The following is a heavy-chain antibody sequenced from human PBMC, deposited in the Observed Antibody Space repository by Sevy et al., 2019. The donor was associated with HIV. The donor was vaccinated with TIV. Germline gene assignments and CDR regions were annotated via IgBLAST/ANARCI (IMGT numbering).Heavy chain of an antibody. CDR2: IRYDGSNK. CDR1: GFTFSSYG. D-gene: IGHD4-4*01. CDR3: AKEEPDYSPHDAFDI. Sequence: GSLRLSCAASGFTFSSYGMHWVRQAPGKGLEWVAFIRYDGSNKYYADSVKDRFTISRDNSKNTLYLQMNSLRAEDTAVYYCAKEEPDYSPHDAFDIWGQGTMVTVS. J-gene: IGHJ3*02. V-gene: IGHV3-30*02.